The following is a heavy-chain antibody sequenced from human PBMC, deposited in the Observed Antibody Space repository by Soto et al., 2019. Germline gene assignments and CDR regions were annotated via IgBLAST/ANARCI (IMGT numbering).Heavy chain of an antibody. Sequence: SETLSLSCTVSGGSMSSSSYYWGWIRQPPGKGLEWIGSIYYSGSTYYNPSLKSRVTISVDTSKNQFSLKLSSVTAADTAVYCCASLYNSLDYWGQGTLVTVSS. CDR1: GGSMSSSSYY. CDR2: IYYSGST. D-gene: IGHD1-20*01. CDR3: ASLYNSLDY. V-gene: IGHV4-39*07. J-gene: IGHJ4*02.